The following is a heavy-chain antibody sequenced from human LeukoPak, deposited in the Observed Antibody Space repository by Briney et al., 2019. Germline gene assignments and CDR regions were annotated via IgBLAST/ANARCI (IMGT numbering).Heavy chain of an antibody. Sequence: SETLSLTCTVSGGSISGYYWSWIRQPPGKGLEWIGEINHSGSTNYNPSLKSRVTISVDTSKNQFSLKLSSVTAADTAVYYCARAPRGGSSSTHYFDYWGQGTLVTVSS. CDR1: GGSISGYY. V-gene: IGHV4-34*01. J-gene: IGHJ4*02. CDR2: INHSGST. CDR3: ARAPRGGSSSTHYFDY. D-gene: IGHD6-6*01.